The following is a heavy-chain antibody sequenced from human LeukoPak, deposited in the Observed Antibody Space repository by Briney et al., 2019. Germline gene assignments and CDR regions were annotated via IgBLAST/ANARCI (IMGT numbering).Heavy chain of an antibody. CDR2: IYHSGST. D-gene: IGHD6-13*01. Sequence: SETLSLTCTVSGYSISSGYYWGWIRQPPGKGLEWIGSIYHSGSTYYNPSLKSRVTISVDTSKNQFSLKLSSVTAADTAVYYCARVAAAAGPGRANWFDPWGQGTLVTVSS. CDR3: ARVAAAAGPGRANWFDP. CDR1: GYSISSGYY. V-gene: IGHV4-38-2*02. J-gene: IGHJ5*02.